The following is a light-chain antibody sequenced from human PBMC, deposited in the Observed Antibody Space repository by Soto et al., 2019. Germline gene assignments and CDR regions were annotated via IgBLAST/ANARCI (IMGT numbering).Light chain of an antibody. J-gene: IGLJ1*01. CDR2: EVS. V-gene: IGLV2-14*01. CDR1: SSDVGAYNY. Sequence: QSALTQPASVPGSLGQSITISCTGTSSDVGAYNYVSWYQQQPGKAPKLMISEVSNRPSGVSNRFSGSKSGNTASLIISGLQAEDEADYYCCSFTSITTCVFGTGTKVTVL. CDR3: CSFTSITTCV.